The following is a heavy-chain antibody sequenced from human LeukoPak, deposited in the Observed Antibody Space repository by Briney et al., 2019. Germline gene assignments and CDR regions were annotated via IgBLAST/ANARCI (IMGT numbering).Heavy chain of an antibody. CDR3: ARAGWYCSGGSCLVDWFDP. Sequence: ASVKDSCKASGYTFIGYYMHWVRQPPGQGLAWMGWINPNSGGTNYAQKFKGRVTMTRDTSTSTAYMELSRLRSDDTAVYYCARAGWYCSGGSCLVDWFDPWGEGDLVTVSS. D-gene: IGHD2-15*01. V-gene: IGHV1-2*02. CDR2: INPNSGGT. CDR1: GYTFIGYY. J-gene: IGHJ5*02.